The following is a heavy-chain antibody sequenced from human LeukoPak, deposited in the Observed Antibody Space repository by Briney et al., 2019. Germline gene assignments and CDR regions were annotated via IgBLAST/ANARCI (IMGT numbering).Heavy chain of an antibody. J-gene: IGHJ6*02. D-gene: IGHD5-12*01. CDR3: ARDQERGYSGYDISLYGMDV. V-gene: IGHV3-33*01. CDR2: IWYDGSNK. Sequence: PGGSLRLSCAASGFTLSSYGMHWVRQAPGKGLEWVAVIWYDGSNKYYADSVKGRFTISRDNSKNTLYLQMNSLRAEDTAVYYCARDQERGYSGYDISLYGMDVWGQGTTVTVSS. CDR1: GFTLSSYG.